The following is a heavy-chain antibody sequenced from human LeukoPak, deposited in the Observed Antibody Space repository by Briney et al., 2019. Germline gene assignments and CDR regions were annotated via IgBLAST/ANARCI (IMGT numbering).Heavy chain of an antibody. D-gene: IGHD6-19*01. CDR2: INTNTGNP. Sequence: GASVKVSCKASGYTFTSYAMNWVRQAPGQGLEWMGWINTNTGNPTYAQGFTGRFVFSLDTSVSTAYLQISSLKAEDTAVYYCARGARGYSSNWFDPWGQGTLVTVSS. CDR3: ARGARGYSSNWFDP. J-gene: IGHJ5*02. CDR1: GYTFTSYA. V-gene: IGHV7-4-1*02.